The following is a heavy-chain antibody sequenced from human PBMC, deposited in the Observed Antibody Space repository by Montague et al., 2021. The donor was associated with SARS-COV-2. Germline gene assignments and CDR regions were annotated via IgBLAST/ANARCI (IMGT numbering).Heavy chain of an antibody. CDR2: IYHSGNT. Sequence: SETLSLTCAVSGGSISSSNWWSWVRQPPGKGLEWIGEIYHSGNTNYNPSLQSRFTISVDKSKNQFSLRLSSVTAADTAVYYCARSSIPGAHRFDYWGQGTLVTVSS. D-gene: IGHD3-10*01. CDR3: ARSSIPGAHRFDY. J-gene: IGHJ4*02. CDR1: GGSISSSNW. V-gene: IGHV4-4*02.